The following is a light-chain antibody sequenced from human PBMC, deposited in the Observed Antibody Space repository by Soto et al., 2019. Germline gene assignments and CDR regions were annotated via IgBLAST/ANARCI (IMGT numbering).Light chain of an antibody. CDR2: VVS. CDR1: RSVSNY. J-gene: IGKJ1*01. CDR3: QQSHSITLK. V-gene: IGKV1-39*01. Sequence: DIQMTQSPSSLSASVGDRVTITCRARRSVSNYLSWYQQKPGKAPKLLIYVVSMLQSGIPSRFSGSEPGTDSKLAIRSLQPEYFATDYYQQSHSITLKFGQGTKVDIK.